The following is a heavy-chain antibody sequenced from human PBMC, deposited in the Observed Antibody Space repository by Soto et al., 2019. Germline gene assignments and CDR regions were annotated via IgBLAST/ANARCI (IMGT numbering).Heavy chain of an antibody. CDR2: INPGNGNT. D-gene: IGHD4-17*01. CDR3: ARGVSSVTTFYFDL. Sequence: QVQVVQSGAEVKKPGASVKVSCKASGYTFTSYAMHWVRQAPGQRLEWMGWINPGNGNTKNSQKFQGRVTITRDTVASTAYMELSSLRSEDTAVYYCARGVSSVTTFYFDLWGRGTLVTVSS. V-gene: IGHV1-3*01. CDR1: GYTFTSYA. J-gene: IGHJ2*01.